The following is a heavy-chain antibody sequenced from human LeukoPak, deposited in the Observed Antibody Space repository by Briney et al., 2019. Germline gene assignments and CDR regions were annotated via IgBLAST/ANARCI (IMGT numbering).Heavy chain of an antibody. CDR3: AKDHRDWNYI. D-gene: IGHD1-7*01. J-gene: IGHJ4*02. V-gene: IGHV3-53*01. CDR2: IHRDDKT. CDR1: GFIVSSCY. Sequence: GGSLRLSCAASGFIVSSCYMYWVRQAPGKGLEWVSFIHRDDKTYYADSVKGRFTMSRDNSRNTLFLQMNSLGADDTAVYYCAKDHRDWNYIWGQGTLVTVSS.